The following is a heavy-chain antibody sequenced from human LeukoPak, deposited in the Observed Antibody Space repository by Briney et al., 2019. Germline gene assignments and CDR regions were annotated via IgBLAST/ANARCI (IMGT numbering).Heavy chain of an antibody. CDR2: VSANGVST. V-gene: IGHV3-23*01. CDR1: GFTFGNYP. Sequence: GGSLRLSCAASGFTFGNYPFSWVRQAPGKGLEWDSVVSANGVSTLYANSVKGRFTISRDNFVNTLYLQMSSLRAEDTAVYYCAKDRGYTTGRDFDFWGQGALVTVSS. J-gene: IGHJ4*02. D-gene: IGHD3-10*01. CDR3: AKDRGYTTGRDFDF.